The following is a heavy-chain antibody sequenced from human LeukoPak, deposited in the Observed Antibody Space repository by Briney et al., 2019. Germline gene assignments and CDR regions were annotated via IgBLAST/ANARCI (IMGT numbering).Heavy chain of an antibody. CDR1: GEPFTGYY. Sequence: PSETLSLTCAVYGEPFTGYYWSWIRQSPERGLEWLGEIHHSGSTNYNPSLKRPVTLSVDASRNEVSLKVDSVTAANTAVYFCARARLGCCTNGICRYFDYWGQGSLVTVSS. CDR2: IHHSGST. V-gene: IGHV4-34*01. J-gene: IGHJ4*02. D-gene: IGHD2-8*01. CDR3: ARARLGCCTNGICRYFDY.